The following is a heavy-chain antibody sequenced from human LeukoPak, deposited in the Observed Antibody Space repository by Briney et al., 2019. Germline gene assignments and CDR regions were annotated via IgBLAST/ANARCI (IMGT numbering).Heavy chain of an antibody. D-gene: IGHD3-10*01. Sequence: GGSLRLSCAASGFTFSSYAMSWVRQAPGKGLEWVSAISGSGGSTYYADSVKGRFTISRDNSKNTLYLQMNSLRAEGTAVYYCAKDPLLVRGFDYWGQGTLVTVSS. CDR1: GFTFSSYA. V-gene: IGHV3-23*01. J-gene: IGHJ4*02. CDR2: ISGSGGST. CDR3: AKDPLLVRGFDY.